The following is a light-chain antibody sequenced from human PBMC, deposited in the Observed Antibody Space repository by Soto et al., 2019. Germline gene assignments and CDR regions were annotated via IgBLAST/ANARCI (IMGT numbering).Light chain of an antibody. V-gene: IGLV1-51*01. CDR2: DNN. Sequence: QSALTQPPSVSAAPGQKVTISCSGSSSNIGNNFVSWYQQLPGTAPKLLIYDNNKRPSGIPDRFSGSQSGTSATLGITGLQTGDEADYYCGTWDSSLSAGVFGTGTKVTVL. CDR1: SSNIGNNF. CDR3: GTWDSSLSAGV. J-gene: IGLJ1*01.